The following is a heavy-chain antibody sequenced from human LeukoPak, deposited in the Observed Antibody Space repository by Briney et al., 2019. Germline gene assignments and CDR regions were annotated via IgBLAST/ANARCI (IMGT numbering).Heavy chain of an antibody. V-gene: IGHV4-30-2*02. CDR3: ATKRRYYDPGAGPREGEYFDY. Sequence: SQTLSLTCTVSGGSISSGDYYWSWIRQPPGKGLEWIGYIFHSGSTYYNPSLKSRVTISVDTSKNQFSLKLSSVTAADTAVYYCATKRRYYDPGAGPREGEYFDYWGQGTLVTVSS. CDR1: GGSISSGDYY. CDR2: IFHSGST. D-gene: IGHD3-3*01. J-gene: IGHJ4*02.